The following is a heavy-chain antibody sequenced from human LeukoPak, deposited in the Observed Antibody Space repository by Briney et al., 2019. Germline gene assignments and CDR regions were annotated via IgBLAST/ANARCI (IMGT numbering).Heavy chain of an antibody. V-gene: IGHV3-23*01. J-gene: IGHJ4*02. Sequence: GGSPRLSCAASGFTFSSYAMSWVRQAPGKGLEWVSAISGSGGSTYYADSVKGRFTISRDNSKNTLYLQMNSLRAEDTAVYYCAKTIAVAGASEIDYWGQGTLVTVSS. D-gene: IGHD6-19*01. CDR1: GFTFSSYA. CDR2: ISGSGGST. CDR3: AKTIAVAGASEIDY.